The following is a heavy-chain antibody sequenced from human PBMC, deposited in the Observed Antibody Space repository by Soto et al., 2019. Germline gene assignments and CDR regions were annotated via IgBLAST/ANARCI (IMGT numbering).Heavy chain of an antibody. Sequence: QVQLVESGGGVVQPGMSLRLSCAASGFIFNEYGMHWVRQAPGKGLEWVAVIWYDGSNNYYAASVKGRFTISSDNSKNTMAVKRNNLRAEDTAVYYCARWGCSGTNGNLTQRSYDLWGQGTRVTVSS. CDR3: ARWGCSGTNGNLTQRSYDL. CDR1: GFIFNEYG. D-gene: IGHD2-15*01. V-gene: IGHV3-33*03. CDR2: IWYDGSNN. J-gene: IGHJ4*02.